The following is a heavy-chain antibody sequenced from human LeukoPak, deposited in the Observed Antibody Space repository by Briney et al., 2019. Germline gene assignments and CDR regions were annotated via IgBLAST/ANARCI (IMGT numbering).Heavy chain of an antibody. J-gene: IGHJ4*02. CDR3: AREGGFYRPLDY. Sequence: PSETLSLTCTVSGGSIGSSTYYWGWIRQPPRKGLEWIGEVHLDGRTNYNPSLKSRLTMSVDLYETHISLKLICMTAADTAVYYCAREGGFYRPLDYSGQGTLVTVSS. D-gene: IGHD3-3*01. CDR1: GGSIGSSTYY. V-gene: IGHV4-39*07. CDR2: VHLDGRT.